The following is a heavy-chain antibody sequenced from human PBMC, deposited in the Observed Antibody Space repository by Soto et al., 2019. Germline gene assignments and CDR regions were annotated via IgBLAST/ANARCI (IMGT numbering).Heavy chain of an antibody. V-gene: IGHV3-33*01. CDR2: IWYDGSNK. J-gene: IGHJ4*02. D-gene: IGHD3-22*01. Sequence: QVQLVESGGGVVQPGRSLRLSCAASGFMFSNYGMHWVRKAPGKGLEWVAVIWYDGSNKYYGDSVKGRFTISRDNSKNRLYLQMNSLRAEDTAVYYCARDVPQQYYYESSGPGDYWGQGTLVTVSS. CDR3: ARDVPQQYYYESSGPGDY. CDR1: GFMFSNYG.